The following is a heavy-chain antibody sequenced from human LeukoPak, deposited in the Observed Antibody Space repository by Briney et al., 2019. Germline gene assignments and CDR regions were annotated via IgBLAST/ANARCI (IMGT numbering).Heavy chain of an antibody. CDR3: AKDQVSGWYGLDY. CDR1: GFTFSSYA. Sequence: GGSLRLSCAASGFTFSSYAMSWVRQAPGKGLEWVSATSGSGGSTYYADSVKGRFTISRDNSKNTLYLQMNSLRAEDTAVYYCAKDQVSGWYGLDYWGQGTLVTVSS. D-gene: IGHD6-19*01. CDR2: TSGSGGST. V-gene: IGHV3-23*01. J-gene: IGHJ4*02.